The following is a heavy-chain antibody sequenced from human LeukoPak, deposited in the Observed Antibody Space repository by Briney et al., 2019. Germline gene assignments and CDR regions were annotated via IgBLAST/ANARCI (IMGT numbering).Heavy chain of an antibody. CDR1: GGSISRYY. CDR3: ARDSSGDILTGFLFDP. D-gene: IGHD3-9*01. V-gene: IGHV4-4*07. CDR2: IYTSGST. J-gene: IGHJ5*02. Sequence: PSETLSLTCTVSGGSISRYYWSWIRQPAGKGLDWIGRIYTSGSTNYNPSLKSRVTMSVDTSKNQFSLKLSSVTAADTAVYYCARDSSGDILTGFLFDPWGQGTLVTVSS.